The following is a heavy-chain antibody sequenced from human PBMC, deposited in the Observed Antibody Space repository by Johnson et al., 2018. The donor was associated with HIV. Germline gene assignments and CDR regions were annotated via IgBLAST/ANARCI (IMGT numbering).Heavy chain of an antibody. Sequence: VESGGGVVQPGGTLRLSCAASGFTFSNYDMHWVRQATGKGLDWVSAIGTAGDTYYPGSVKGRFTISRENAKNSLYLQMNSLRAGDTAVYYCTTDWEYYYGSGKLDAFDMWGQGTMVTVSS. V-gene: IGHV3-13*01. J-gene: IGHJ3*02. CDR2: IGTAGDT. CDR3: TTDWEYYYGSGKLDAFDM. D-gene: IGHD3-10*01. CDR1: GFTFSNYD.